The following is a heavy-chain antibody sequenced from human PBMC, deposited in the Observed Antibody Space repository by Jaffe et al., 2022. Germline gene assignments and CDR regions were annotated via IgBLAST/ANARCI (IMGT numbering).Heavy chain of an antibody. D-gene: IGHD3-16*01. J-gene: IGHJ3*02. Sequence: QVQLQESGPGLVKPSQTLSLTCTVSGGSISSGSYYWSWIRQPAGKGLEWIGRIYTSGSTNYNPSLKSRVTISVDTSKNQFSLKLSSVTAADTAVYYCARENTFGGVMKNAFDIWGQGTMVTVSS. CDR1: GGSISSGSYY. CDR3: ARENTFGGVMKNAFDI. CDR2: IYTSGST. V-gene: IGHV4-61*02.